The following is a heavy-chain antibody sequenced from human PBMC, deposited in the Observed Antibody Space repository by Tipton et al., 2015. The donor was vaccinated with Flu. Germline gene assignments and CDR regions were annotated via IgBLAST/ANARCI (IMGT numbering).Heavy chain of an antibody. D-gene: IGHD2-2*02. J-gene: IGHJ6*02. CDR2: IYYTGTT. CDR3: AKPHTPYFYGMDV. V-gene: IGHV4-39*07. Sequence: TLSLTCTVSGGSINSDSYYWGWIRQTPGKGLQWIGSIYYTGTTSYNPSLQGRVTISADRSKNQFSLEMSSLTAADTAVYYYAKPHTPYFYGMDVWGQGTTITVAS. CDR1: GGSINSDSYY.